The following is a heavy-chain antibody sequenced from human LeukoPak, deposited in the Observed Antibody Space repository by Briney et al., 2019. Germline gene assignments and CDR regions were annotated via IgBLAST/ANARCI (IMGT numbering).Heavy chain of an antibody. CDR1: GGTFSSYA. Sequence: SVKVSCKASGGTFSSYAISWVRQAPGQGLEWMGRIIPILGIANYAQKFQGRVTITADKSTSTAYMELSSLRSEDTAVYYCARDLSVAGTFSRLLLFDIWGQGTMVTVSS. D-gene: IGHD6-19*01. CDR3: ARDLSVAGTFSRLLLFDI. V-gene: IGHV1-69*04. CDR2: IIPILGIA. J-gene: IGHJ3*02.